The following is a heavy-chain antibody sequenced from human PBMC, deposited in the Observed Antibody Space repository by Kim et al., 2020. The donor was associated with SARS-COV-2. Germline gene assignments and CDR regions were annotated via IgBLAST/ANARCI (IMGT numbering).Heavy chain of an antibody. Sequence: SVKVSCKASGGTFSSYAISWVRQAPGQGLEWMGGIIPIFGTANYAQKFQGRVTITADESTSTAYMELSSLRSEDTAVYYCARDRTTVVTPVHYYYYGMDVWGQGTTVTVSS. V-gene: IGHV1-69*13. CDR3: ARDRTTVVTPVHYYYYGMDV. J-gene: IGHJ6*02. CDR1: GGTFSSYA. CDR2: IIPIFGTA. D-gene: IGHD4-17*01.